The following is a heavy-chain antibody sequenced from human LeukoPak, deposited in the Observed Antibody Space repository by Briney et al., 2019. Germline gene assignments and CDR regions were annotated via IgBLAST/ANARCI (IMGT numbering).Heavy chain of an antibody. CDR3: ATKFRGYSYGYGPPNFDY. D-gene: IGHD5-18*01. V-gene: IGHV4-38-2*02. J-gene: IGHJ4*02. Sequence: SETLSLTCTVSGYSISSGYYWGWIRQPPGKGLEWIGSTYHSGSTYYNPSLKSRVTISVDTSKNQFSLKLSSVTAADTAVYYCATKFRGYSYGYGPPNFDYWGQGTLVTVSS. CDR1: GYSISSGYY. CDR2: TYHSGST.